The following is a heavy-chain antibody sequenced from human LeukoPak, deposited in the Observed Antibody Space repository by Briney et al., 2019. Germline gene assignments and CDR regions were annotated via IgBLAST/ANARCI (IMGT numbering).Heavy chain of an antibody. CDR1: GYTFTSYF. Sequence: ASVKASCKASGYTFTSYFIHWVRQAPGQGLEWVGWINPNSGGTNDAQKFQGRVTMTRDTSIRTAYMELSSLRSDDTAVYYCARALSNSRLYYFEYWGQGTLVTVSS. D-gene: IGHD6-6*01. CDR3: ARALSNSRLYYFEY. CDR2: INPNSGGT. J-gene: IGHJ4*02. V-gene: IGHV1-2*02.